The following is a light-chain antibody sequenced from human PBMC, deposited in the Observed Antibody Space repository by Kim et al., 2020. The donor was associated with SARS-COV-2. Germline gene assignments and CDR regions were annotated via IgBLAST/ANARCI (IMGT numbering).Light chain of an antibody. CDR3: QQYDIWPRT. CDR2: GAS. J-gene: IGKJ1*01. V-gene: IGKV3-15*01. CDR1: QSVNSN. Sequence: VAAGESATLSCRASQSVNSNLAWYQHKPGQAPRLLIYGASTRATGIPARFSAGGSGTEFTLTISSLQSEDFAVYYCQQYDIWPRTFGQGTKVDIK.